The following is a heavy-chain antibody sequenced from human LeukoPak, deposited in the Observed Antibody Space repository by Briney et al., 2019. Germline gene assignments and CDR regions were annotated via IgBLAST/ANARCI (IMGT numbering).Heavy chain of an antibody. D-gene: IGHD6-6*01. CDR2: INHSGST. V-gene: IGHV4-34*01. CDR1: GGSFSGYY. CDR3: AREGAYRTSSPAGY. Sequence: PSETLSLTCAVYGGSFSGYYWSWIRQPPGKGLEWIGEINHSGSTNYNPSLKSRVTISVDTSKNQFSLKLSSVTAEDTAVYYCAREGAYRTSSPAGYWGQGTLVTVSS. J-gene: IGHJ4*02.